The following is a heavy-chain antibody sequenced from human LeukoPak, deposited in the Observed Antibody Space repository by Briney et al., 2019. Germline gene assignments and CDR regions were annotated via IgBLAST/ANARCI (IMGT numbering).Heavy chain of an antibody. CDR3: ARALYYDFWSGYYGAYYYYMDV. D-gene: IGHD3-3*01. CDR2: ISAYNGNT. CDR1: GYTFTSYG. J-gene: IGHJ6*03. V-gene: IGHV1-18*01. Sequence: ASVKVSCKASGYTFTSYGISWVRQAPGQGLEWMGWISAYNGNTNYAQKLQGRVTMTTDTSTSTAYMELRSLGSDDTAVYYCARALYYDFWSGYYGAYYYYMDVWGKGTTVTVSS.